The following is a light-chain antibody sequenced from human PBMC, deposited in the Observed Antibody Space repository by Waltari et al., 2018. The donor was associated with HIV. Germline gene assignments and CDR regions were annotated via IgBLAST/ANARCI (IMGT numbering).Light chain of an antibody. CDR1: NIGRKT. CDR3: QVWDSSSDHAV. J-gene: IGLJ7*01. V-gene: IGLV3-21*02. Sequence: SYVLTQPPSVSVAPGQTARITCGGNNIGRKTLHWYQQRPGQAPVLVVYDDSARPSGIPERFSGSNSGNTATLTISRVEAGDEADYYCQVWDSSSDHAVFGGGTQLTVL. CDR2: DDS.